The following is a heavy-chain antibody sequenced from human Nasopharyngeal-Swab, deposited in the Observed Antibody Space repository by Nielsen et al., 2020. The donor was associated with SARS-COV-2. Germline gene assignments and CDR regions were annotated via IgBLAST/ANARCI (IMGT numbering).Heavy chain of an antibody. CDR1: GFTFSSYA. CDR3: AKDLAIVGATSADY. D-gene: IGHD1-26*01. V-gene: IGHV3-23*01. CDR2: ISVSGGST. Sequence: GESLKISCAASGFTFSSYAMSWVRQAPGKGLEWVSVISVSGGSTYYADSVKGRFTISRDNSKNTLSLQMNSLRAEDTAVYYCAKDLAIVGATSADYWGQGTLVTVSS. J-gene: IGHJ4*02.